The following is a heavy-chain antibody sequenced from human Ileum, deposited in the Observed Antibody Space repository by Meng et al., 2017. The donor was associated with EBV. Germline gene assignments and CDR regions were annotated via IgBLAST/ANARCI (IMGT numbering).Heavy chain of an antibody. CDR1: GGAMSSSNW. V-gene: IGHV4-4*02. CDR2: IYHSGST. Sequence: LRASAPVLWTPAGTMSLTCVASGGAMSSSNWCSWVRQPPGEGLEWIGEIYHSGSTNYNPSLNSRFTISVDKSKTQFSRNLSSVTAADTAVYYCARVGQCLPIDYWGQGTLVTVSS. D-gene: IGHD6-19*01. CDR3: ARVGQCLPIDY. J-gene: IGHJ4*02.